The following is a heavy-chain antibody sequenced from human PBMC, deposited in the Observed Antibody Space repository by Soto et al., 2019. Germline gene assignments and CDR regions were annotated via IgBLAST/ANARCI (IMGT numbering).Heavy chain of an antibody. D-gene: IGHD6-19*01. Sequence: SETRSLNGTVSGGSISSGGYYSSWIRQHPGKGLEWIGYIYYSGSTYYNPSLKSRVTISVDTSKNQFSLKLSSVTAADTAVYYCARAVAVAADFDYWGRGTRVTVSS. CDR3: ARAVAVAADFDY. CDR2: IYYSGST. J-gene: IGHJ4*02. V-gene: IGHV4-31*03. CDR1: GGSISSGGYY.